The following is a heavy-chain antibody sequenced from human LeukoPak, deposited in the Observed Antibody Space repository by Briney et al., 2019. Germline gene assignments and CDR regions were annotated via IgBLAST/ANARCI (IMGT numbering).Heavy chain of an antibody. CDR1: EFSFSDYW. Sequence: GGSLRPSGAASEFSFSDYWMSWVRQAPGKGLEWVANVKPDGSEKYYVDSVKGRFTISRDNARNSLYLQMDSLRAEDTAVYYCANLWEMGYWGQGTLVTVSS. CDR2: VKPDGSEK. J-gene: IGHJ4*02. D-gene: IGHD5-24*01. CDR3: ANLWEMGY. V-gene: IGHV3-7*01.